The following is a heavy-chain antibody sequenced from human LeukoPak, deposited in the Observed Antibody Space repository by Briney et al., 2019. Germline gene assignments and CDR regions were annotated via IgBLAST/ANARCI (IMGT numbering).Heavy chain of an antibody. D-gene: IGHD3-3*01. CDR2: IYYSGST. Sequence: SETQPLKCTVSGCSISSRSYYWSWIRKTPVKGQAWIGSIYYSGSTYYNPSLKSRVTISVDTSKNQFSLKLSSVTAADTAVYYCARHKDYDFWSGYAKPSGNFDYWGQGTLVTVSS. CDR1: GCSISSRSYY. V-gene: IGHV4-39*01. CDR3: ARHKDYDFWSGYAKPSGNFDY. J-gene: IGHJ4*02.